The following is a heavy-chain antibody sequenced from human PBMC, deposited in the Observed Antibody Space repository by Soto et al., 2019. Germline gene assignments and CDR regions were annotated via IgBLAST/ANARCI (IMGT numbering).Heavy chain of an antibody. CDR2: IYYSGST. Sequence: SETQSLTCSVSGGSISSSGYYWGWIRQPPGKGLEWIGSIYYSGSTYYNPSLKSRVTISVDTSKNQFSLKLSSVTAADTAVYYCARLIALWYFDYWGQGTLVTVSS. CDR1: GGSISSSGYY. D-gene: IGHD5-18*01. J-gene: IGHJ4*02. CDR3: ARLIALWYFDY. V-gene: IGHV4-39*01.